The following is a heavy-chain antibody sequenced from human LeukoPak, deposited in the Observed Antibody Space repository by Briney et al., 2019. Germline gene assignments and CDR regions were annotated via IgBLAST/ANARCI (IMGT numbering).Heavy chain of an antibody. Sequence: GGSLRLSYAASGFTFSTYSMNWVRQAPGKGLEWVSYISGGSGTIYYADSVKGRFTISRDNAKNSLYLQMNSLRAEDTAVYYCARARIDYWGQGTLVTVSS. V-gene: IGHV3-48*04. J-gene: IGHJ4*02. CDR1: GFTFSTYS. CDR2: ISGGSGTI. CDR3: ARARIDY.